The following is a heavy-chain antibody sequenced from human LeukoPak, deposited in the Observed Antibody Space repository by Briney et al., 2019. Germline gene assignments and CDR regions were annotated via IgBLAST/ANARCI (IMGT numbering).Heavy chain of an antibody. Sequence: GGSLRLSCAASGFTFSSYSMNWVRQAPGKGLEWVSGINYSDGKTSYADSVKGRFTISRDNSRNTLYLQMNSLRVEDTAVYYCAKDSGNRLYSYADLWGQGILVTVSS. CDR1: GFTFSSYS. D-gene: IGHD3-10*01. CDR2: INYSDGKT. CDR3: AKDSGNRLYSYADL. J-gene: IGHJ5*02. V-gene: IGHV3-23*01.